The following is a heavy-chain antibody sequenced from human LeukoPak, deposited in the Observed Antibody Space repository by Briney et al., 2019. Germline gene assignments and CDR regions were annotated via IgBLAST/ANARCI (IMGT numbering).Heavy chain of an antibody. Sequence: YPSETLSLTCTVSGGSISTYYWTWIRQPPGKGLEWIGESNHSGGTNYNPSFKSRVTISVDTSKNQFSLKLSSVTAADTAVYYCARGTLYVGPWGQGTLVTVSS. CDR2: SNHSGGT. CDR1: GGSISTYY. J-gene: IGHJ4*02. D-gene: IGHD1-26*01. V-gene: IGHV4-34*01. CDR3: ARGTLYVGP.